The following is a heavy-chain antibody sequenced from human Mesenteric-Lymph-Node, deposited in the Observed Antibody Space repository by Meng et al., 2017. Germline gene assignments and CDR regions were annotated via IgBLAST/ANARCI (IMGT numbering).Heavy chain of an antibody. CDR3: ARDGLRGRIYYYYYGMDV. J-gene: IGHJ6*02. Sequence: GESLKISCAASGFTFSSYEMNWVRQAPGKGLEWVSYISSSGSNIYYADSVKGRFTISRDNAKNSLYLQMNSLRAEDTAVYYCARDGLRGRIYYYYYGMDVWGQGTTVTVSS. D-gene: IGHD3-16*01. V-gene: IGHV3-48*03. CDR1: GFTFSSYE. CDR2: ISSSGSNI.